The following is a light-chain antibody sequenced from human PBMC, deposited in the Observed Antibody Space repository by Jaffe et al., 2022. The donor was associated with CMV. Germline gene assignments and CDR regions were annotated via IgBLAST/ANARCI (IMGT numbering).Light chain of an antibody. V-gene: IGKV4-1*01. CDR2: WAS. J-gene: IGKJ1*01. Sequence: DIVMTQSPDSLAVSLGERATINCKSSQSILYSSTNKNYLAWYQQKAGQPPKLLIYWASTRESGVPDRFSGSGSGTDFTLTISSLQAEDVAVYYCHQYYNSPPTFGQGTKVEIK. CDR1: QSILYSSTNKNY. CDR3: HQYYNSPPT.